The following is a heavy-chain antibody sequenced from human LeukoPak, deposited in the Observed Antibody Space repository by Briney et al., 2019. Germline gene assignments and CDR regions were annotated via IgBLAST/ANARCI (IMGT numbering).Heavy chain of an antibody. CDR3: ARGFDSKSTYFDY. Sequence: SETLSLTCTVSGASISNYYWNWLRQSPGKGLEWIGYIYYSGGTKYNPSLKSRVTMSLDTSKKQFSLRLTSVTAADTAVYYCARGFDSKSTYFDYWGQGTLVTVSS. J-gene: IGHJ4*02. V-gene: IGHV4-59*01. D-gene: IGHD5-12*01. CDR2: IYYSGGT. CDR1: GASISNYY.